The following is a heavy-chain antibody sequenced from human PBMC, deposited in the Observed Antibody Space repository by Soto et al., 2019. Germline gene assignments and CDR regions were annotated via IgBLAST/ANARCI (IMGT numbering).Heavy chain of an antibody. V-gene: IGHV3-53*04. CDR1: GLTVSSNY. D-gene: IGHD5-18*01. J-gene: IGHJ4*02. CDR2: INSGGRT. Sequence: EVQLVESGGGLVQPGESLRLSCAASGLTVSSNYMSWVRQAPGKGLEWVSVINSGGRTYYADSVKGRFTISRHDSTNTLYLQMNSLRAEDTAVYYCARVDSDGYSYGYFDYWGQGTLVTVSS. CDR3: ARVDSDGYSYGYFDY.